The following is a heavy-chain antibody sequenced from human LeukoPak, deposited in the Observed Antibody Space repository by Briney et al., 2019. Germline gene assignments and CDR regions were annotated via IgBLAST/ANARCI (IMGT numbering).Heavy chain of an antibody. CDR3: AKRDDWFDP. CDR2: IYNSGST. CDR1: GGSIGNYC. J-gene: IGHJ5*02. V-gene: IGHV4-59*08. Sequence: KSSETLSLTCTVSGGSIGNYCWSWIRQPPGKGLEWIGYIYNSGSTNYNPSLKSRVTISVDTSKNQLSLKLSSVTAADTAVYYCAKRDDWFDPWGQGTLVTVSS.